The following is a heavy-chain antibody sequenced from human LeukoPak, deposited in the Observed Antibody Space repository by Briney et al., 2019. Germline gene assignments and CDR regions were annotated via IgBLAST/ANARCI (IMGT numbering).Heavy chain of an antibody. CDR3: ARNKRRGTNWFDP. CDR2: INHSGST. J-gene: IGHJ5*02. D-gene: IGHD6-25*01. Sequence: SETLSLTCAVYGGSFSGYYWSWIRQPPGKGLEWIGEINHSGSTNYNPSLKSRVTISVDTSKNQFSLKLSSVTAADTAVYYCARNKRRGTNWFDPWGQGTLATVSS. V-gene: IGHV4-34*01. CDR1: GGSFSGYY.